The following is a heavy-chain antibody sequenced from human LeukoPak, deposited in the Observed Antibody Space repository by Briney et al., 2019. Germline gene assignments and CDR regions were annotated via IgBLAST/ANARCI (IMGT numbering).Heavy chain of an antibody. CDR2: ISWNSGSI. D-gene: IGHD2-15*01. Sequence: GGSLRLSCAASGFTFDDYAMHWVRQAPGKGLEWVSGISWNSGSIGYVDSVKGRFTISRDNAKNSLYLQMNSLRAEGTAVYYCARVPVVAATYYYYYYMDVWGKGTTVTISS. CDR1: GFTFDDYA. CDR3: ARVPVVAATYYYYYYMDV. J-gene: IGHJ6*03. V-gene: IGHV3-9*01.